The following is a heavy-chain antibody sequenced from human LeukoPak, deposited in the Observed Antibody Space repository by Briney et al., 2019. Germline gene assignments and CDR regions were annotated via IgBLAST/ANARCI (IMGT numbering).Heavy chain of an antibody. CDR3: ARVVGDDAFDI. J-gene: IGHJ3*02. V-gene: IGHV4-59*01. CDR2: IYYSGST. Sequence: SETLSLTCTVSGGSMSNYYWSWIRLPPGKGLEWIGYIYYSGSTNYNPSLKSRVTISVDTSKNQFSLKLSSVTAADTAVYYCARVVGDDAFDIWGQGTMVTVSS. CDR1: GGSMSNYY. D-gene: IGHD1-26*01.